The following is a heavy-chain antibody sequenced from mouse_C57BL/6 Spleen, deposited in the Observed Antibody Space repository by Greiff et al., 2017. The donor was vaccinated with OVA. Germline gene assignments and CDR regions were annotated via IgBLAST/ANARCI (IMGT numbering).Heavy chain of an antibody. CDR2: IYPRSGNT. D-gene: IGHD2-4*01. J-gene: IGHJ4*01. V-gene: IGHV1-81*01. CDR1: GYTFTSYG. CDR3: ARSGDYDDAYAMDY. Sequence: QVQLKESGAELARPGASVKLSCKASGYTFTSYGISWVKQRTGQGLEWIGEIYPRSGNTYYNEKFKGKATLTADKSSSTAYMELRSLTSEDSAVYFCARSGDYDDAYAMDYWGQGTSVTVSS.